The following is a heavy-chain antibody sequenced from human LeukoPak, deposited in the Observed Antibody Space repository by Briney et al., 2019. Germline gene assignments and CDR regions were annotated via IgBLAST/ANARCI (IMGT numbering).Heavy chain of an antibody. CDR1: GCSFTSYW. CDR2: IDPSDSYT. Sequence: GESLRISCKGSGCSFTSYWISWVRQMPGKGLEWMGRIDPSDSYTNYSPSFQGHVTISADKSISTAYLQWSSLKASDTAMYYCARQKATVTPSFDYWGQGTLVTVSS. CDR3: ARQKATVTPSFDY. V-gene: IGHV5-10-1*01. D-gene: IGHD4-17*01. J-gene: IGHJ4*02.